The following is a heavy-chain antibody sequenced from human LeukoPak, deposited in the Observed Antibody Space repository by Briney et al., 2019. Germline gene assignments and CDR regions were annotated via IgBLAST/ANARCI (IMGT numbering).Heavy chain of an antibody. D-gene: IGHD1-26*01. CDR1: GGSISSSCYY. CDR3: ARQWERRVRIDY. CDR2: IYYSGST. V-gene: IGHV4-39*01. J-gene: IGHJ4*02. Sequence: SETLSLTWTVSGGSISSSCYYWGWIRQPPGKGPEGIGGIYYSGSTHYKPSLKSRDTISVDTSKNQFSLELSSVTAADTAVYYCARQWERRVRIDYWGEGTLVSVPS.